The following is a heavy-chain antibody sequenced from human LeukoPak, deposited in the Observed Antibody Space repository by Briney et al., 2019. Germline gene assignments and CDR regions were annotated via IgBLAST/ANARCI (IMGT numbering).Heavy chain of an antibody. CDR1: GGSISSSSYY. V-gene: IGHV4-61*01. D-gene: IGHD4-23*01. CDR3: ARLNPTVGGP. CDR2: IYYSGST. Sequence: RPSETLSLTCTASGGSISSSSYYWSWIRQPPGKGLEWIGYIYYSGSTNYNPSLKSRVTISVDTSKNQFSLKLSSVTAADTAVYYCARLNPTVGGPWGQGTLVTVSS. J-gene: IGHJ4*02.